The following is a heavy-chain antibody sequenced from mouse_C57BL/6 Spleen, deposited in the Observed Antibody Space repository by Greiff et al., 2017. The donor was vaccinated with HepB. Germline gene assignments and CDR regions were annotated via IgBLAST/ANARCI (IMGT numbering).Heavy chain of an antibody. J-gene: IGHJ4*01. Sequence: EVKLMESGGGLVKPGGSLKLSCAASGFTFSSYAMSWVRQTPEKRLEWVATISDGGSYTYYPDNVKGRFTISRDNAKNNLYLQMSHLKSEDTAMYYCARAVVDPDAMDYWGQGTSVTVSS. CDR2: ISDGGSYT. D-gene: IGHD1-1*01. V-gene: IGHV5-4*03. CDR1: GFTFSSYA. CDR3: ARAVVDPDAMDY.